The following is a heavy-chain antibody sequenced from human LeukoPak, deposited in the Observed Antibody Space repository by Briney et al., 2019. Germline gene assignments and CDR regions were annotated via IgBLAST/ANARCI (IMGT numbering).Heavy chain of an antibody. CDR1: GFTFSDVW. V-gene: IGHV3-15*01. D-gene: IGHD1-26*01. CDR2: IKSKTEGGTT. Sequence: GGSLRLSCAASGFTFSDVWMSWVRQAPGKGLEWVGRIKSKTEGGTTDYAAPVKGRFTISRDDSKNTLYLQMNSLKTEGTAVYYCTRWNRGSYFGDYWGQGTLVTVSS. J-gene: IGHJ4*02. CDR3: TRWNRGSYFGDY.